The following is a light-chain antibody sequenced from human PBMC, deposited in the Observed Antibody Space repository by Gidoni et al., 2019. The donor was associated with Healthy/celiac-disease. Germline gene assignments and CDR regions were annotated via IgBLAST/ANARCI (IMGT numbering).Light chain of an antibody. CDR3: QAWDSSTYV. CDR2: QDS. CDR1: KLGDKY. V-gene: IGLV3-1*01. Sequence: SYELTQPPPVSVSPGQTASITCSGDKLGDKYACWYQQKPGQSPVLVIYQDSKRPSGIPERFSGSNSGNTATLTISGTQAMDEADYYCQAWDSSTYVVGTGTKVTVL. J-gene: IGLJ1*01.